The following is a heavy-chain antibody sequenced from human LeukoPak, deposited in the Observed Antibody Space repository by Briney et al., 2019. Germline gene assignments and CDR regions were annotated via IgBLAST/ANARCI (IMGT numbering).Heavy chain of an antibody. CDR1: GFTFSNAW. CDR2: IKSKTDGGTT. J-gene: IGHJ4*02. Sequence: GGSLRLSCAASGFTFSNAWMSWVRQAPGKGPEWVGRIKSKTDGGTTDYAAPVKGRFTISRDDSKNTLYLQMNSLKTEDTAVYYCTVVYYYGSGSYYRIDYWGQGTLVTVSS. CDR3: TVVYYYGSGSYYRIDY. D-gene: IGHD3-10*01. V-gene: IGHV3-15*01.